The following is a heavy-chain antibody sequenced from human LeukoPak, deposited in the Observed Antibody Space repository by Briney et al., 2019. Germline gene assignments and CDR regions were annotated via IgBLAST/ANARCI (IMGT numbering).Heavy chain of an antibody. CDR1: GYTFTNYG. D-gene: IGHD3-9*01. Sequence: ASVKVSCKASGYTFTNYGISWVRQAPGQGLERMGWISAYNDNTNYAQKFQGRVTMTTDTSTNTAFMELRSLRSDDTAVYYCARDQDYDILSGYYYFDYWGQGTLVTVSS. J-gene: IGHJ4*02. V-gene: IGHV1-18*01. CDR2: ISAYNDNT. CDR3: ARDQDYDILSGYYYFDY.